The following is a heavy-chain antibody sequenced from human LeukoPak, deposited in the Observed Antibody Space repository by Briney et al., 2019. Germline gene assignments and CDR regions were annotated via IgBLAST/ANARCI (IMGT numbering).Heavy chain of an antibody. CDR2: IYYSGST. CDR3: ARGSTYDYVWGSYRYFLDY. D-gene: IGHD3-16*02. Sequence: PSETLSLTCTVSGGSISSYYWSWIRQPPGKGLEWIGYIYYSGSTNYNPSLKSRVTISVDTSKNQFSLKLSSVTAADTAVYYRARGSTYDYVWGSYRYFLDYWGQGTLVTVSS. J-gene: IGHJ4*02. V-gene: IGHV4-59*01. CDR1: GGSISSYY.